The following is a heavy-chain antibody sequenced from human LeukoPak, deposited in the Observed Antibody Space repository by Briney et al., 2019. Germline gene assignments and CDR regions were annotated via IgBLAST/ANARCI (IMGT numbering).Heavy chain of an antibody. V-gene: IGHV4-31*03. J-gene: IGHJ2*01. D-gene: IGHD2-2*01. CDR1: GVSISSGGYY. CDR2: IYYSGST. CDR3: ARDTPIVVVPAAKGGWYFDL. Sequence: SETLSLTCTVSGVSISSGGYYWSWIRQHPGKGLEWIGYIYYSGSTYYNPSLKSRVTISVDTSKNQFSLKLSSVTAADTAVYYCARDTPIVVVPAAKGGWYFDLWGRGTLVTVS.